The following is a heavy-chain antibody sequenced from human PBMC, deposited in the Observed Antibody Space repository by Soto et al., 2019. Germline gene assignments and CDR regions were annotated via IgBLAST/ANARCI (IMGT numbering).Heavy chain of an antibody. CDR3: AADVGGYIYRLARH. CDR1: GFTFSSSA. J-gene: IGHJ4*02. Sequence: QMQLVQSGPEVKKPGTSVKVSCKTSGFTFSSSAVHWVRQARGHRLQWIGWIDVGRANANYAQMIQERVTISRDKTTTRAYMELISLRPEDTAVYYWAADVGGYIYRLARHWGPGTLVTVSS. D-gene: IGHD1-26*01. CDR2: IDVGRANA. V-gene: IGHV1-58*01.